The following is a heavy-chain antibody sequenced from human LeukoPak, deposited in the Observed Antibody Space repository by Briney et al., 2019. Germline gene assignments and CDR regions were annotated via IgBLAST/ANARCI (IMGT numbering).Heavy chain of an antibody. D-gene: IGHD5-12*01. J-gene: IGHJ4*02. V-gene: IGHV1-69*13. CDR2: IIPIFGTA. CDR3: ARETVDLRGYFDY. CDR1: GGTFSSYA. Sequence: SSVKVSCKASGGTFSSYAISWVRQAPGQGLEWKGGIIPIFGTANYAQKFQGRVTITADESTSTAYMELSSLRSEDTAVYYCARETVDLRGYFDYWGQGTLVTVSS.